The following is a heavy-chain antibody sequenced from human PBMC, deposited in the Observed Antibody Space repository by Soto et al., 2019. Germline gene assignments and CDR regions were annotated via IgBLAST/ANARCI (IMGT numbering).Heavy chain of an antibody. Sequence: QVQLVESGGGVVQPGRSLRLYCAASGFNFRSYGMHWVRQAPGKGLEWVAVISYDGSAKWYVDSVKGRFTISRDTSENILYLQMYSLRAEDTAVYYCAKDEGAEDDILTGYPLFDYRGQGILVTVSS. CDR2: ISYDGSAK. CDR1: GFNFRSYG. CDR3: AKDEGAEDDILTGYPLFDY. V-gene: IGHV3-30*18. D-gene: IGHD3-9*01. J-gene: IGHJ4*02.